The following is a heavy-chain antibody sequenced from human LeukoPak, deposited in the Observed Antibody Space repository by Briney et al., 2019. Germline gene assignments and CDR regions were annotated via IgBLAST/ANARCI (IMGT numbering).Heavy chain of an antibody. D-gene: IGHD1-26*01. Sequence: ASVKVSCKASGYTFTSYDINWVRQATGQGLEWMGWMNPNSGNTGYAQKFQGRVTMTRDTSTSTVYMELSSLRSEDTAVYYCARDRGGWRGSYLYFWGQGTLVTVSS. CDR2: MNPNSGNT. J-gene: IGHJ4*02. CDR1: GYTFTSYD. V-gene: IGHV1-8*01. CDR3: ARDRGGWRGSYLYF.